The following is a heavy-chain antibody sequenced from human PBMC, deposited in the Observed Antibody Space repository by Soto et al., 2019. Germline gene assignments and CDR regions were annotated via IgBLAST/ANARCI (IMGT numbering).Heavy chain of an antibody. CDR1: GFTFSSYW. CDR3: ARGRGYSYGSWFAP. V-gene: IGHV3-74*01. J-gene: IGHJ5*02. CDR2: INSDGSST. D-gene: IGHD5-18*01. Sequence: EVQLVESGGGLVQPGGSLRLSCAAAGFTFSSYWMHWVRQAPGKGLVWVSRINSDGSSTSYADSVKGRFTISRDNAKNALYLQMNSLRAEDTAVYYCARGRGYSYGSWFAPWGQGTLVTVSS.